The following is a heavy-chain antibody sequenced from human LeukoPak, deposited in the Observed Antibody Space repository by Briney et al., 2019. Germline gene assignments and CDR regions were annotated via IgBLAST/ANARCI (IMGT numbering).Heavy chain of an antibody. J-gene: IGHJ4*02. CDR2: INPNSGGT. CDR3: ARARSTKILDY. Sequence: ASVTVSCTASGYTFTSYYMHWVRQAPGQGLEWMGWINPNSGGTNYAQKFQGRVTMTRDTSISTAYMELSRLRSDDTAVYYCARARSTKILDYWGQGTLVAVSS. V-gene: IGHV1-2*02. CDR1: GYTFTSYY. D-gene: IGHD5/OR15-5a*01.